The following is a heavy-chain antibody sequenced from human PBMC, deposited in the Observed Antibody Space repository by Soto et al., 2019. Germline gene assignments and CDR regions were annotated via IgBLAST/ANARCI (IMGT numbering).Heavy chain of an antibody. CDR1: GDTSAIYT. Sequence: QVPLVQSGAELKKPGSSVKVSCEVSGDTSAIYTITWVRQAPGQGLTWLGRIVPMIGITNYARNFQDRLTITADQSKATAYLELSSLRVEDTALYYSATQIYGAWRVGVYDWGQGTQVTVSS. CDR3: ATQIYGAWRVGVYD. CDR2: IVPMIGIT. J-gene: IGHJ4*02. V-gene: IGHV1-69*02. D-gene: IGHD5-12*01.